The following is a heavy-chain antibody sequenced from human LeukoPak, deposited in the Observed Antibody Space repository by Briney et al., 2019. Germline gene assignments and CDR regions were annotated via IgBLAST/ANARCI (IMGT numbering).Heavy chain of an antibody. V-gene: IGHV3-74*01. J-gene: IGHJ4*02. Sequence: GGSLRLSCAASGFTFSSYWMHWVRQAPGKGVVWVSFTNNDGSATNYADSVKGRFTISRDNAKNTLYLQMNSLSAEDTAVYYCARGNAGFDYWGQGTVVTVSS. CDR1: GFTFSSYW. CDR2: TNNDGSAT. CDR3: ARGNAGFDY. D-gene: IGHD2-2*01.